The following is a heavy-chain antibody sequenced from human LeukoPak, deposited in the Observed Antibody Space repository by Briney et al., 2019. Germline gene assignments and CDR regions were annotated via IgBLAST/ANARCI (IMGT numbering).Heavy chain of an antibody. CDR1: GITFGSYG. D-gene: IGHD1-26*01. CDR2: ISSTGGTT. V-gene: IGHV3-23*01. Sequence: GGSLRLSCAASGITFGSYGMSWVRQAPGKGLEWVSSISSTGGTTCYADSVKGRFTISRDNSKNTLYLQMNSLRAEDTAVYYCAKEQVGWVGATYYFDYWGQGTLVTVSS. J-gene: IGHJ4*02. CDR3: AKEQVGWVGATYYFDY.